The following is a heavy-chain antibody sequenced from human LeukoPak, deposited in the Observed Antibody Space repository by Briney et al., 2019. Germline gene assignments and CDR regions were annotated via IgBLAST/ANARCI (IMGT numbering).Heavy chain of an antibody. V-gene: IGHV4-34*01. CDR3: ARGKDTAMVRGYYYYMDV. Sequence: SETLSLTCAVYGGSFSGYYWSWIRQPPGKGLEWIGEINHSGSTNYNPSLKSRVTISVDTSKNQFSLKLSSVTAADTAVYYCARGKDTAMVRGYYYYMDVWGQGTTVTVSS. CDR2: INHSGST. D-gene: IGHD5-18*01. J-gene: IGHJ6*03. CDR1: GGSFSGYY.